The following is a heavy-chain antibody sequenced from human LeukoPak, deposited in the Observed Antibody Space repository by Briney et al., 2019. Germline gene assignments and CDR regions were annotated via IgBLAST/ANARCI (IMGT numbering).Heavy chain of an antibody. CDR1: GFTFSSYG. CDR2: IWYDGSNK. V-gene: IGHV3-33*01. CDR3: AREEDTGHYYYYGMNA. D-gene: IGHD1-14*01. J-gene: IGHJ6*02. Sequence: GGFLRLSCAASGFTFSSYGMHWVRQAPGKGLEWVAVIWYDGSNKYYADSVKGRFTISRDNSKNTLYLQMNSLRAEDTAVYYCAREEDTGHYYYYGMNAWGQGTTVTVSS.